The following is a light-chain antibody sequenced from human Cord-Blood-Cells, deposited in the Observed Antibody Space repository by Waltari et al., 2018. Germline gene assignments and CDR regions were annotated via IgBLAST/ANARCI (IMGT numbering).Light chain of an antibody. CDR3: QQYGSSPQGT. CDR2: GAS. Sequence: EIVLTQSLGTLSLSPGERDTLSCRASQSVSSSYLAWYQHKPGQAPSLPIYGASSRATGIPDRFSGSGSGTEFTLTISRLEPEDFAVYYCQQYGSSPQGTFGGGTKVEIK. CDR1: QSVSSSY. V-gene: IGKV3-20*01. J-gene: IGKJ4*01.